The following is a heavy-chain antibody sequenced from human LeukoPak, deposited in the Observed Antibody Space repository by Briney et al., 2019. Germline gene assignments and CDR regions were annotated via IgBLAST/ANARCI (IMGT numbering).Heavy chain of an antibody. CDR2: ISWNSGSI. CDR3: AKGSTDIVVVPADYYYYGMDV. V-gene: IGHV3-9*01. D-gene: IGHD2-2*01. J-gene: IGHJ6*02. Sequence: PGRSLRLSCAASGFTFDDYAMHWVRQAPGKGLEWVSGISWNSGSIGYADSVKGRFTISRDNAKNSLHLQMNSLRAEDTALYYCAKGSTDIVVVPADYYYYGMDVWGQGTTVTVSS. CDR1: GFTFDDYA.